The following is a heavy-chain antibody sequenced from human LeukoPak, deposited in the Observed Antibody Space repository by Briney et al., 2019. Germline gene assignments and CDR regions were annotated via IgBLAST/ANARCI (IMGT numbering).Heavy chain of an antibody. CDR1: GFTFSNAW. CDR2: IKSKTDGGTT. CDR3: TTDHRYYDSSGYWHY. D-gene: IGHD3-22*01. V-gene: IGHV3-15*01. J-gene: IGHJ4*02. Sequence: RGSLRLSCAASGFTFSNAWMSWVRQAPGKGLEWVGRIKSKTDGGTTDYAAPVKGRFTISRDDSKNTLYLQMNSLKTEDTAVYYCTTDHRYYDSSGYWHYWGQGTLVTVSS.